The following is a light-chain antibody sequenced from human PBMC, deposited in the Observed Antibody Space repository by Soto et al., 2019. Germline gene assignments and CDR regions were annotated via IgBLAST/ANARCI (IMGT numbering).Light chain of an antibody. V-gene: IGKV3-15*01. CDR2: GAS. CDR3: QQDKNWPPLT. CDR1: QSVGSA. J-gene: IGKJ4*01. Sequence: EIVMTQSPATLSVSPGETATLSCRASQSVGSAVAWYQHKPGQAPRLLIVGASIRATGVPGTFSGGGSGTEFTLAISSLQSEDFAGYYCQQDKNWPPLTFGGGTTVEIK.